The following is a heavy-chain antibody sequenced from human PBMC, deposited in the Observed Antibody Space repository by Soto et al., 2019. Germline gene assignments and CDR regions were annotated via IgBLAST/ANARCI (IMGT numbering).Heavy chain of an antibody. CDR1: GFNFDNYG. V-gene: IGHV3-30*18. CDR3: AKDRVGGTFYTPLGF. Sequence: PGGSLRLSCQASGFNFDNYGMHWVRQAPGKGLEWVAVITYDGSNKYYADSVKGRFTISRDNSKNTLSLHLNTLKPEDTAVYHCAKDRVGGTFYTPLGFWGQGTRGTVSA. J-gene: IGHJ4*02. D-gene: IGHD1-7*01. CDR2: ITYDGSNK.